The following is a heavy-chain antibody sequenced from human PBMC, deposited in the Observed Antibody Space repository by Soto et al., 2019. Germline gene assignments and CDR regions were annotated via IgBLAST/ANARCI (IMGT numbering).Heavy chain of an antibody. D-gene: IGHD3-10*01. CDR2: IYYSGST. CDR3: ARVIGEGWFDP. CDR1: GGSISGYY. Sequence: PSETLSLTCTVSGGSISGYYWSWIRQPPGKGLEWIGYIYYSGSTNHNPSLKSRVTISVDTSKNQFSLKLSSVTAADTAVYYCARVIGEGWFDPWGQGTLVTVS. V-gene: IGHV4-59*01. J-gene: IGHJ5*02.